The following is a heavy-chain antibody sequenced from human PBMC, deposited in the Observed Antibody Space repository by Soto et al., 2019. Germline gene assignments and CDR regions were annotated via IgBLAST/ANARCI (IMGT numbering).Heavy chain of an antibody. CDR1: GYTFTRYT. D-gene: IGHD2-15*01. CDR3: ARGIATGQLDP. Sequence: QVQLVQSGAEVKKPGASVKISCKASGYTFTRYTMNWVRQAPGQRLEWMGWINPDNGNTKSSQKFQDRVIITRDTSASTAYMDLSSLTSEDTAVYYCARGIATGQLDPCGQGTLVTVSS. CDR2: INPDNGNT. J-gene: IGHJ5*02. V-gene: IGHV1-3*01.